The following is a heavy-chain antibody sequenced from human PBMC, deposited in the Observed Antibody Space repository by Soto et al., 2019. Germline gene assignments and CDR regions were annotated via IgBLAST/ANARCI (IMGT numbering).Heavy chain of an antibody. Sequence: GGSLRLSCAASGFTFSDYYMSWIRQAPGKGLEWVSYISSSSSYTNYADSVKGRFTISRDNAKNSLYLQMNSLRAEDTAVYYGAREIDERYYGSGSYFFDYWGQGTLVTVSS. J-gene: IGHJ4*02. V-gene: IGHV3-11*06. CDR1: GFTFSDYY. CDR3: AREIDERYYGSGSYFFDY. D-gene: IGHD3-10*01. CDR2: ISSSSSYT.